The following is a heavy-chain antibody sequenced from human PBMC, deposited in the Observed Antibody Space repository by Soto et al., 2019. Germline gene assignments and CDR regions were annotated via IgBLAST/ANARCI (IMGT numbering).Heavy chain of an antibody. V-gene: IGHV1-69*13. Sequence: ASVKVSCKASGGTFSSYAISWVRQAPGQGLEWMGGIIPIFGTANYAQKFQGRVTITADESTSTAYMELSSLRSEDTAVYYCARVWRETDFWSGWSYYYYYGMDVWGQGTTVTVSS. CDR2: IIPIFGTA. CDR1: GGTFSSYA. J-gene: IGHJ6*02. D-gene: IGHD3-3*01. CDR3: ARVWRETDFWSGWSYYYYYGMDV.